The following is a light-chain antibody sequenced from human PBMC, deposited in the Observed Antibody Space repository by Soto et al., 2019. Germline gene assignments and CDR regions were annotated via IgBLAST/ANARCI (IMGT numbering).Light chain of an antibody. CDR1: QGISSY. CDR3: QQLNSYPLIT. J-gene: IGKJ3*01. V-gene: IGKV1-9*01. Sequence: DIQLTHSPSFLSASVGDRVTITCRASQGISSYLAWYQQKPGKAPKLLIYAASTLQSGVPSRFSGSGSGTEFALTISSLQPEDFATYYCQQLNSYPLITFGHETKVDIK. CDR2: AAS.